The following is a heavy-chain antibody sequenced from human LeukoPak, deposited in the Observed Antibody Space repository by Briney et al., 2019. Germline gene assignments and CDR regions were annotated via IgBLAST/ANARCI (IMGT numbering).Heavy chain of an antibody. D-gene: IGHD3-22*01. CDR3: ARAWGTYYCDSSGYAPFDY. V-gene: IGHV1-2*02. J-gene: IGHJ4*02. CDR1: GYTFTGYY. CDR2: INPNSGGT. Sequence: ASVKVSCKASGYTFTGYYMHWVRQAPGQGLEWMGWINPNSGGTNYAQKFQGRVTMTRDTSISTAYMELSRLRSDDTAVYYCARAWGTYYCDSSGYAPFDYWGQGTLVTVSS.